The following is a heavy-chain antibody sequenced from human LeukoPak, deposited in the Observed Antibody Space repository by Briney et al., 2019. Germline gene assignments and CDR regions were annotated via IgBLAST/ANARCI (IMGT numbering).Heavy chain of an antibody. CDR3: ATSNHIATIPDVLRDLYYGLDV. D-gene: IGHD2-21*01. V-gene: IGHV3-15*01. CDR1: GLTVTNVW. J-gene: IGHJ6*02. Sequence: GGSLRLSCAVPGLTVTNVWMTWVRQVPGKGLEWIGRIKSESEGETTDYAATVRGRFTMSRDVSKNTLHLQMEGLKTGDTAIYYCATSNHIATIPDVLRDLYYGLDVWGQGTAVTVSS. CDR2: IKSESEGETT.